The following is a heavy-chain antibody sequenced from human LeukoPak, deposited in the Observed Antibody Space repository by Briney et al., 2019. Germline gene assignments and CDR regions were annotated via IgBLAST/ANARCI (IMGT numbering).Heavy chain of an antibody. J-gene: IGHJ6*04. CDR1: GESFSSYY. CDR3: ARGYCSGGSCYYYYGMDV. Sequence: SETLSLTCAVYGESFSSYYWSWIRQPPGKGLEWIGEINHSGSTNYNPSLKSRVTISVDTSKNQFSLKLSSVTAADTAVYYCARGYCSGGSCYYYYGMDVWGKGSTVTVSS. V-gene: IGHV4-34*01. CDR2: INHSGST. D-gene: IGHD2-15*01.